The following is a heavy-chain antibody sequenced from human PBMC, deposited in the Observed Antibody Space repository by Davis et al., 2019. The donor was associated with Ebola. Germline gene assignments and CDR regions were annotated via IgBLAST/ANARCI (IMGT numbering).Heavy chain of an antibody. CDR2: IIPIFGTA. V-gene: IGHV1-69*05. CDR1: GGTFSSYA. D-gene: IGHD6-19*01. Sequence: SVKVSCKASGGTFSSYAISWVRQAPGQGLEWMGGIIPIFGTANYAQKLQGRVTMTTDTSTSTAYMELRSLRSDDTAVYYCARDGFIAVAGYYFDYWGQGTLVTVSS. J-gene: IGHJ4*02. CDR3: ARDGFIAVAGYYFDY.